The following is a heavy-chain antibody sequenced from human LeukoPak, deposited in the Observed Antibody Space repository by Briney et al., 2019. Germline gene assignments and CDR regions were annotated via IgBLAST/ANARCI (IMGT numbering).Heavy chain of an antibody. Sequence: ASVKVSCKASGYTFTDYYIHWVRQAPGQGLEWMGWINPNSGGTNSAQKFQGRVTMTKDTSISTAYMELSRLRSDDTDVYFCARAIAVVDYWGQGTLVTVSS. CDR3: ARAIAVVDY. CDR2: INPNSGGT. CDR1: GYTFTDYY. D-gene: IGHD6-19*01. V-gene: IGHV1-2*02. J-gene: IGHJ4*02.